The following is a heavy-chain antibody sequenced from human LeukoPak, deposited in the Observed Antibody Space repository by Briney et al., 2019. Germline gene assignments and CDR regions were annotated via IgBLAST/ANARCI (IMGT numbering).Heavy chain of an antibody. CDR3: ARTRRLASPGSFYDY. Sequence: ASVKVSCKASGYTFTGYYMHWVRQAPGQGLEWMGWINPNSGGTNYAQKFQGRVTMTRDTSISTAYMELSRLRSDDTAVYYCARTRRLASPGSFYDYWGQETLVTVSS. D-gene: IGHD2/OR15-2a*01. CDR1: GYTFTGYY. J-gene: IGHJ4*02. CDR2: INPNSGGT. V-gene: IGHV1-2*02.